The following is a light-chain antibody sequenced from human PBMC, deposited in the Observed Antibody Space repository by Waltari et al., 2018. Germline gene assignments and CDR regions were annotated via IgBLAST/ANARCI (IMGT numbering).Light chain of an antibody. V-gene: IGLV2-23*02. CDR3: CSYAGNRIWI. CDR2: DVT. J-gene: IGLJ2*01. CDR1: SSDVGGDDL. Sequence: QSALAQPASVSGSPGRSITISCSGSSSDVGGDDLVSWYQQKPGRAPKLIISDVTQRPSGVSDRFSGSKSGNTASLTISGLLPEDEADYYCCSYAGNRIWIFGGGTKVTVL.